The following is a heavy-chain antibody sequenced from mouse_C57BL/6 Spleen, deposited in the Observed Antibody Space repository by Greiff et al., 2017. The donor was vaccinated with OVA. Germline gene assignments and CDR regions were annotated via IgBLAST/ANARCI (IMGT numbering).Heavy chain of an antibody. Sequence: EVQLQQSGPELVKPGASVKISCKASGYSFTGYYMNWVKQSPEKSLEWIGEINPSTGGTTYNQKFKAKATLTVDKSSSTAYMQLKSLTSEDSAVYYCARWAAQATWFAYWGQGTLVTVAA. CDR2: INPSTGGT. CDR3: ARWAAQATWFAY. CDR1: GYSFTGYY. J-gene: IGHJ3*01. D-gene: IGHD3-2*02. V-gene: IGHV1-42*01.